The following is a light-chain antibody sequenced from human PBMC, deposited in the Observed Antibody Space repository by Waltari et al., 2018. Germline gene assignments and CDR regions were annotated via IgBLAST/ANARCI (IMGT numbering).Light chain of an antibody. Sequence: EIVLKQSPATWSLSPGERATLSCRASQSVSSSLAWYQQKPGQAPRLLIYGASSRATGIPDRFSGSGSGTDFTLTISSLEPEDFAVYYCQQYSNWPLTFGGGTKVEIK. V-gene: IGKV3-15*01. CDR1: QSVSSS. J-gene: IGKJ4*01. CDR3: QQYSNWPLT. CDR2: GAS.